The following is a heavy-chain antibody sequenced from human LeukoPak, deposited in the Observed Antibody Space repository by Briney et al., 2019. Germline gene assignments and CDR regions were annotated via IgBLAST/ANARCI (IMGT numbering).Heavy chain of an antibody. Sequence: SETLSLTCTVSGGSISSGSYYWSWIRQPAGKGLEWIGRIYTSGSTNYNPSLKSRVTISVDTSKNQFSLKLGSVTAADTAVYYCARGGDGYNWFDYWGQGTLVTVSS. CDR1: GGSISSGSYY. D-gene: IGHD5-24*01. V-gene: IGHV4-61*02. J-gene: IGHJ4*02. CDR2: IYTSGST. CDR3: ARGGDGYNWFDY.